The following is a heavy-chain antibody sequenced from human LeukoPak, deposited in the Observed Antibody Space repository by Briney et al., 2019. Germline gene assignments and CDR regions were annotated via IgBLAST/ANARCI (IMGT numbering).Heavy chain of an antibody. J-gene: IGHJ5*02. CDR1: GGSISTRRHY. Sequence: SETLSLTCTVSGGSISTRRHYWGWIRRPPGKGLEWIGSIYYSENTYTYYNPSLKSRVTISVDTSKNQFSLKLRSVTAADTAVYYCARHGQWLVLDNWFDPWGQGTLVTVSS. D-gene: IGHD6-19*01. CDR2: IYYSENTYT. V-gene: IGHV4-39*01. CDR3: ARHGQWLVLDNWFDP.